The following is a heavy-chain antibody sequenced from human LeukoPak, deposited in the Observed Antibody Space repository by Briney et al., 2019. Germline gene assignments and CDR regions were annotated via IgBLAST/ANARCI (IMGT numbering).Heavy chain of an antibody. CDR3: AREGHYYDSSGPH. CDR2: IYYSGST. CDR1: GGSISSGDYY. V-gene: IGHV4-30-4*08. D-gene: IGHD3-22*01. Sequence: PSETLSLTCTVSGGSISSGDYYWSWIRQPPGKGLEWIGYIYYSGSTYYNPSLKSRVTISVDTSKNQFSLKLSSVTAADTAVYYCAREGHYYDSSGPHWGQGTLVTVSS. J-gene: IGHJ4*02.